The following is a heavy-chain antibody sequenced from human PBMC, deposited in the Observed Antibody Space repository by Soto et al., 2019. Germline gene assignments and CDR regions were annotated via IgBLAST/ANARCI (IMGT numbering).Heavy chain of an antibody. D-gene: IGHD6-6*01. CDR3: AMDSSSDYYYGMDV. CDR1: GCTFTSYY. V-gene: IGHV1-46*01. Sequence: ASVKVSCKASGCTFTSYYMHWLRQAPGQGLEWMGIINPSGGSTSYAQKFQGRVTMTRDTSTSTVYMELSSLRSEDTAVYYCAMDSSSDYYYGMDVWGQGTTVTVSS. J-gene: IGHJ6*02. CDR2: INPSGGST.